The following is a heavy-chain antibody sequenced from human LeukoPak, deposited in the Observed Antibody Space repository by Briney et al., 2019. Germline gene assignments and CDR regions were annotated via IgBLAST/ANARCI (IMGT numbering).Heavy chain of an antibody. CDR3: ATNVGPRRRSPLLMDV. J-gene: IGHJ6*02. V-gene: IGHV3-33*03. CDR2: IWYDGSNK. D-gene: IGHD2-21*01. CDR1: GFTFSSYG. Sequence: TGGSLRLSCAASGFTFSSYGMHWVRQASGKGLEWVAVIWYDGSNKFYADSVKGRFAISRDNAKNTLYLQMNSLRVDDTAIYYCATNVGPRRRSPLLMDVWGQGTTVTVSS.